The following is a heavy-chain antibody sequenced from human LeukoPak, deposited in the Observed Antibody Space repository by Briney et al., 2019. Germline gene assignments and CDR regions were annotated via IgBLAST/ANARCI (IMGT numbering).Heavy chain of an antibody. Sequence: SETLSLTCTVSGGSIRSSSYYWGWIRQPPGKGLEWIGSIYYSGSTYYNASLKSRGTISVDTSKNQFSLKLNSVAAADTAVYFCARQVVAVAGTGYFDYWGQGTLVTVSS. CDR1: GGSIRSSSYY. J-gene: IGHJ4*02. D-gene: IGHD6-19*01. CDR3: ARQVVAVAGTGYFDY. CDR2: IYYSGST. V-gene: IGHV4-39*01.